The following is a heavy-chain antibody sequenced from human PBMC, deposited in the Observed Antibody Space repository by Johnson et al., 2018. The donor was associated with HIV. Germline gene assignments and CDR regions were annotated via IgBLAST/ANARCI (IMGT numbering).Heavy chain of an antibody. CDR3: ITGGSGTIPSGAFDI. CDR1: GFTFSSYW. J-gene: IGHJ3*02. D-gene: IGHD1-26*01. CDR2: IKQDGSEK. V-gene: IGHV3-7*05. Sequence: VQLVESGGGLVQPGRSLRLSCAASGFTFSSYWMSWVRQAPGKGLEWVANIKQDGSEKYYADSVKGRFTISRDNSKNTLYLQMNSLKTEDTAVYYCITGGSGTIPSGAFDIWGQGTMVTVSS.